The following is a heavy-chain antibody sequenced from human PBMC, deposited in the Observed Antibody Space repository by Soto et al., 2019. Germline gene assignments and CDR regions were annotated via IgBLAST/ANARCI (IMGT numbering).Heavy chain of an antibody. CDR2: IIPISGTA. CDR1: GGTFSSYA. J-gene: IGHJ6*02. V-gene: IGHV1-69*01. D-gene: IGHD2-2*01. CDR3: ARSQGSSTSLEIYYYYYYGMDV. Sequence: QVQLVQSGAEVKKPGSSVKVSCKASGGTFSSYAISWVRQAPGQGLEWMGGIIPISGTANYAQKFQGRVTITADESTSTASMDLSSLRSDDTAVYYCARSQGSSTSLEIYYYYYYGMDVWGQGTTVSVSS.